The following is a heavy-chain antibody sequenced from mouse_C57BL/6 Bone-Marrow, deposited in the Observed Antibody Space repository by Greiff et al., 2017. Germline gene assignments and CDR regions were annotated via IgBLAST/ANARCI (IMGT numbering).Heavy chain of an antibody. CDR2: IDPENGDT. D-gene: IGHD1-1*01. Sequence: VQLQQSGAELVRPGASVKLSCTASGFNIKDDYMHWVKQRPEQGLEWIGWIDPENGDTEYAAKFQGKATITADTYSNKAYLQLSSLTSEDTAVYYCTTVVHYWGQGTTLTVSS. V-gene: IGHV14-4*01. CDR3: TTVVHY. J-gene: IGHJ2*01. CDR1: GFNIKDDY.